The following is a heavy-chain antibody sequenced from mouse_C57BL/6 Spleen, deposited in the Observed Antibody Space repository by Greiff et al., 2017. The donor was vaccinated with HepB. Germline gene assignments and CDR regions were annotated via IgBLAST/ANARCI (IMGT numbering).Heavy chain of an antibody. V-gene: IGHV5-17*01. Sequence: EVMLVESGGGLVKPGGSLKLSCAASGFTFSDYGMHWVRQAPEKGLEWVAYISSGSSTIYYADTVKGRFTISRDNAKNTLFLQMTSLRSEDTAMYYCARKDHYSNSPAWFAYWGQGTLVTVSA. D-gene: IGHD2-5*01. CDR2: ISSGSSTI. CDR1: GFTFSDYG. CDR3: ARKDHYSNSPAWFAY. J-gene: IGHJ3*01.